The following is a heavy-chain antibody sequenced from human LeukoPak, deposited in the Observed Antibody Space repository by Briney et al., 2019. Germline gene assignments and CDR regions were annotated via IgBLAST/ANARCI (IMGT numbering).Heavy chain of an antibody. J-gene: IGHJ3*02. CDR1: GYTFTNYY. CDR2: INPNSGGT. CDR3: ARDLPTVTTRSAFDI. D-gene: IGHD4-17*01. Sequence: ASVKVSCKASGYTFTNYYMHRVRQAPGQGLEWMGRINPNSGGTNYAQKFQGRVTMTRDTSISTAYMELSRLRSDDTAVYYCARDLPTVTTRSAFDIWGQGTMVTVSS. V-gene: IGHV1-2*06.